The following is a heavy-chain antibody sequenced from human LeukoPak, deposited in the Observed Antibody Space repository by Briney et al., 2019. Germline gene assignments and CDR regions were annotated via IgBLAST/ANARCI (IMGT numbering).Heavy chain of an antibody. J-gene: IGHJ5*02. D-gene: IGHD4-17*01. V-gene: IGHV5-51*01. Sequence: GESLKISCKGSGYSFTSYWIGWVRQMPGKGLEWMGIIYPGDSDTRYSPSFQGQVTISADKSISTAYLQWSGLKASDTAMYYCARGLYGDYVSTYNWFDPWGQGTLVTVSS. CDR2: IYPGDSDT. CDR1: GYSFTSYW. CDR3: ARGLYGDYVSTYNWFDP.